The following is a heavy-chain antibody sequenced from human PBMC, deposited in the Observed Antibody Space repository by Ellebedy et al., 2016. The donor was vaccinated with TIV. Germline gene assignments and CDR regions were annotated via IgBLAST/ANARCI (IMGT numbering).Heavy chain of an antibody. J-gene: IGHJ4*02. Sequence: PGGSLRLSCAASGFTFSKYSMHWVRQAPGKGLEYVSAVFDNGGSTFYADSVKGRFTISRDNSKNTLYLQMGSLRADDMAVYYCARRGRGGYDFWGQGTLVAVPS. D-gene: IGHD5-24*01. V-gene: IGHV3-64*02. CDR1: GFTFSKYS. CDR3: ARRGRGGYDF. CDR2: VFDNGGST.